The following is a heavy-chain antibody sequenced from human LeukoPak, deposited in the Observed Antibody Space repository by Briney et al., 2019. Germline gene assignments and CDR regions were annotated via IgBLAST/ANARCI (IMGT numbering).Heavy chain of an antibody. CDR1: GFTFSSYA. Sequence: GGSLRLSCAASGFTFSSYAMHWVRQAPGKGLEWVAVISYDGSNKYYADSVKGRFTISRDNSKNTLYLEMNSLRAEDTAVYYCARARWFGDLPYFDYWGQGTLVTVSS. CDR2: ISYDGSNK. J-gene: IGHJ4*02. V-gene: IGHV3-30*04. D-gene: IGHD3-10*01. CDR3: ARARWFGDLPYFDY.